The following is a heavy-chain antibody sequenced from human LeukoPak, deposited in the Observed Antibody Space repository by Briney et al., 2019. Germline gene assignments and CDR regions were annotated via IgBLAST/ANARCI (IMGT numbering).Heavy chain of an antibody. D-gene: IGHD3-16*02. V-gene: IGHV4-39*07. CDR1: GGSISSSSYY. CDR2: IYYSGST. J-gene: IGHJ5*02. Sequence: SETLSLTCTVSGGSISSSSYYWGWIRQPPGKGLEWIGSIYYSGSTYYNPSLKSRVTMSVDTSKNQFSLKLSSVTAADTAVYYCARVRGAGSYRPGGWFDPWGQGTLVTASS. CDR3: ARVRGAGSYRPGGWFDP.